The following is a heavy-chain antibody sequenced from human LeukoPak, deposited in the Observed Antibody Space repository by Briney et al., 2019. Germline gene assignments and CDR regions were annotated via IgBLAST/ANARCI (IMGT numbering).Heavy chain of an antibody. CDR1: GFTLSSYA. V-gene: IGHV3-23*01. CDR2: ISGSGVIT. CDR3: AKDWAYCSGGSCYSRPDY. D-gene: IGHD2-15*01. Sequence: GGSLRLSCAASGFTLSSYAMSWVRQAPGKGLEWVSAISGSGVITYYADSVKGRFTISRDNSKNTLYLQMSSLRAEDTAVYYCAKDWAYCSGGSCYSRPDYWGQGTLVTVSS. J-gene: IGHJ4*02.